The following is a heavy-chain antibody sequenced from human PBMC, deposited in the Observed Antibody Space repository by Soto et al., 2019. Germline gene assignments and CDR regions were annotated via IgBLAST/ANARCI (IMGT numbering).Heavy chain of an antibody. J-gene: IGHJ4*02. D-gene: IGHD5-18*01. V-gene: IGHV3-33*08. Sequence: MRVSCPAVEVTIVGFGGSRFLQAPGKGLEWVAVIWYDGSNKYYADSVKGRFTISRDNSKNTLYLQMNSLRAEDTAVYYCARDLQLGLSDYWGQGTLLTVSS. CDR2: IWYDGSNK. CDR3: ARDLQLGLSDY. CDR1: EVTIVGFG.